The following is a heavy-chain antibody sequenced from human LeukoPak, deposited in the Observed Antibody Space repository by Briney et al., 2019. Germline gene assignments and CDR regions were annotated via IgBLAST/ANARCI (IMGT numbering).Heavy chain of an antibody. Sequence: GGSLRLSCAASGFNLNDYGMHWVRQAPGKGRAWVAVTWYDGSNKFYADSVKGRFTISRDNSKNTLYLQMNSLRAEDTAVYYCARDWGRFHGSGSYDSFDIGGQGTMVTVSS. CDR3: ARDWGRFHGSGSYDSFDI. CDR2: TWYDGSNK. D-gene: IGHD3-10*01. V-gene: IGHV3-33*01. CDR1: GFNLNDYG. J-gene: IGHJ3*02.